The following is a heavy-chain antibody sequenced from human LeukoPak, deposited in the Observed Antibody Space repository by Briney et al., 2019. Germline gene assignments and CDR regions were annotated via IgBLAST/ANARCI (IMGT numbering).Heavy chain of an antibody. D-gene: IGHD3-3*01. CDR1: GGTFTSYA. CDR2: IISIFGTA. J-gene: IGHJ3*02. CDR3: ARSRSIRRVGITIFGVVIDAFDI. V-gene: IGHV1-69*13. Sequence: SVKVSCKASGGTFTSYAISWVRHAPGQGLEWMGGIISIFGTANYAQKFQGRVTITADESTSTAYMELSSLRSEDTAVYYCARSRSIRRVGITIFGVVIDAFDIWGQGTMVTVSS.